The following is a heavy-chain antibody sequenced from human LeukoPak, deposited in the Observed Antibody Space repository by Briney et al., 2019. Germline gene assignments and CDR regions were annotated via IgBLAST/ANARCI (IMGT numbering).Heavy chain of an antibody. D-gene: IGHD1-1*01. CDR1: KFAFSSYA. CDR3: ARLGLEVGGPNWFDP. J-gene: IGHJ5*02. CDR2: IKRDGSEK. V-gene: IGHV3-7*01. Sequence: GGSLRLSCAASKFAFSSYAMSWVRQAPGKGLEWVANIKRDGSEKYYLDSVKGRFTISRDNAKNSLYLQMDSLRAEDTAVYYCARLGLEVGGPNWFDPWGQGTLVTVSS.